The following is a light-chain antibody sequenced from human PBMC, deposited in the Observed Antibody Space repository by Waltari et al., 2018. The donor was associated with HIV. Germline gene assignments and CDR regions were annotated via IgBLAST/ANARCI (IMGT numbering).Light chain of an antibody. J-gene: IGKJ1*01. V-gene: IGKV3-15*01. CDR2: GTS. Sequence: EILMTQSPATLSVSPGERAPLSCRASQSVNSNLAWYQQKPGQTPRLLIYGTSTRATDIPARFSGSGSGTECTLTISSLQSEDFAVYYCHHYNNWRETFGQGTKVEIK. CDR1: QSVNSN. CDR3: HHYNNWRET.